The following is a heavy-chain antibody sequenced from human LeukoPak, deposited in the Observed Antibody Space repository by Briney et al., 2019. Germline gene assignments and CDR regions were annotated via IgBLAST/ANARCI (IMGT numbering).Heavy chain of an antibody. CDR1: GDSVSSNNAG. D-gene: IGHD1-26*01. J-gene: IGHJ3*01. CDR3: ARVNFTHVSYLWELRVGSVFDV. V-gene: IGHV6-1*01. CDR2: IYYRSQWVY. Sequence: PSQTLSLTCAISGDSVSSNNAGRNWIRQSPSRGLEWLGRIYYRSQWVYGYAEDFKSRIIINADTSKNEFSLQLNSMTPEDTAVYYCARVNFTHVSYLWELRVGSVFDVWGQGTVVTVSS.